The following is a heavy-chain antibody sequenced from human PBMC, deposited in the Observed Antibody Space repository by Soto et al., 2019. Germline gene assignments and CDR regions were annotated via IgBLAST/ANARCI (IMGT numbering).Heavy chain of an antibody. Sequence: TGGSLRLSCAASGFTFSSYWMSWVRQAPGKGLEWVANIKQDGSEKYYVDSVKGRFTISRDNAKNSLYLQVNSLRAEDTAVYYCARFYYDSSGYLPSPYYYYYGMDVWGQGTTVTVSS. D-gene: IGHD3-22*01. CDR2: IKQDGSEK. CDR1: GFTFSSYW. J-gene: IGHJ6*02. V-gene: IGHV3-7*04. CDR3: ARFYYDSSGYLPSPYYYYYGMDV.